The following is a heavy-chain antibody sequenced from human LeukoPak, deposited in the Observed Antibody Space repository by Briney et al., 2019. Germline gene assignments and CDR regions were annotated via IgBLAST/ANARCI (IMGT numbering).Heavy chain of an antibody. CDR2: MNPNSGNT. D-gene: IGHD6-13*01. CDR3: AISSSWYRTFDY. CDR1: GYTFTSYD. J-gene: IGHJ4*02. V-gene: IGHV1-8*01. Sequence: ASVKVSCKASGYTFTSYDINWVRQATGQGLEWMGWMNPNSGNTGYAQKFQGRVTMTRNTSISTAYMELSSLRSEDTAVYYCAISSSWYRTFDYWGQGTLVTAPS.